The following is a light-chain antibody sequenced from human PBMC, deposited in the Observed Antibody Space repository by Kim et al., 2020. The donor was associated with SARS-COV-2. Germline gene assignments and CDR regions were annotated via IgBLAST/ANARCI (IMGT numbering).Light chain of an antibody. Sequence: QSASVSGSPGQSITISCTGTSSDIGSYSLVSWYQQYPGEAPKLMIYEGSKRPSGVSPRFSGSKSGNTASLTISGLQAEDEADYYCCSHAGGGTMLFGGGTQLTVL. V-gene: IGLV2-23*01. CDR2: EGS. CDR1: SSDIGSYSL. CDR3: CSHAGGGTML. J-gene: IGLJ2*01.